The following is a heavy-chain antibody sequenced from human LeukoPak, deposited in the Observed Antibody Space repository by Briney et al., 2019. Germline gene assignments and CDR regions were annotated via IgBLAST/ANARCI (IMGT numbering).Heavy chain of an antibody. Sequence: GGSLRLSCAASGFIFSNYGMHWVRQAPGKGLEWVAVVSYDGSNKYYADSVKGRFTVSRDNAKNSLYLQMNSLRAEDTAVYYCARNSRSSSSSIPPFSADWGQGTLVTVSS. J-gene: IGHJ4*02. D-gene: IGHD6-6*01. CDR2: VSYDGSNK. V-gene: IGHV3-30*03. CDR3: ARNSRSSSSSIPPFSAD. CDR1: GFIFSNYG.